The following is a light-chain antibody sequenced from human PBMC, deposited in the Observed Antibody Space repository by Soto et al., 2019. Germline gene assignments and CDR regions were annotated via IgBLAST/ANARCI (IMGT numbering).Light chain of an antibody. CDR1: SSNIGYNY. CDR2: DVS. CDR3: SSYTTSNTRQIV. Sequence: QSVLTQPPSVSAAPGQKVTISCSGSSSNIGYNYVSWYQHHPGTAPKLMIFDVSNRPSGVSNRFSGSKSGNTASLTISGLQPEDEADYYCSSYTTSNTRQIVFGTGTKVTVL. J-gene: IGLJ1*01. V-gene: IGLV2-14*03.